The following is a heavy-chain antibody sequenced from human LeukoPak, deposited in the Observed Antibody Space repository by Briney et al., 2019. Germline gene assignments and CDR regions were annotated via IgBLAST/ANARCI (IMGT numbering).Heavy chain of an antibody. J-gene: IGHJ4*02. D-gene: IGHD3-9*01. CDR3: ARGSITILNYYFDY. CDR1: GFTFSEYY. CDR2: ISSSGSTI. Sequence: GGSLRLSCAASGFTFSEYYMSWIRQAPGKGLEGGSYISSSGSTIYYADSVKGRFTISRDNAKNSLYLQMNSLRAEDTAVYYCARGSITILNYYFDYWGQGTLVTVSS. V-gene: IGHV3-11*01.